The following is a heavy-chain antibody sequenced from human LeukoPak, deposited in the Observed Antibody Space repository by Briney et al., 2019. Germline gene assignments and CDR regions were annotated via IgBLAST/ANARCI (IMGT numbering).Heavy chain of an antibody. D-gene: IGHD3-10*01. CDR3: ARGSDFFSDYYNYGMDL. Sequence: ASVKVSFKASGYTFTGYYIHWVRQAPGQGLEWMGWINPNTGGINYAQKFLGRVTMTRDTSISTAYMDLRSLRSDDTAIYYCARGSDFFSDYYNYGMDLWGQGTTVTVSS. V-gene: IGHV1-2*02. CDR2: INPNTGGI. CDR1: GYTFTGYY. J-gene: IGHJ6*02.